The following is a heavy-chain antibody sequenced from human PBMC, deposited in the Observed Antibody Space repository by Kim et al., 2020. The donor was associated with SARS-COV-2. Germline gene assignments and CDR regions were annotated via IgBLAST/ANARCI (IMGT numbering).Heavy chain of an antibody. CDR2: IIPIFGTA. J-gene: IGHJ4*02. CDR3: ARTYCSGGSCYSGALDY. CDR1: GGTFSSYA. Sequence: SVKVSCKASGGTFSSYAISWVRQAPGQGLEWMGGIIPIFGTANYAQKFQGRVTITADESTSTAYMELSSLRSEDTAVYYCARTYCSGGSCYSGALDYWGQGTLVTVSS. D-gene: IGHD2-15*01. V-gene: IGHV1-69*13.